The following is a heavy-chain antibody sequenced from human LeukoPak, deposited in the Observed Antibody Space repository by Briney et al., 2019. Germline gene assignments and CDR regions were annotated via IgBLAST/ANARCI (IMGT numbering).Heavy chain of an antibody. CDR2: ISYDGTNK. V-gene: IGHV3-30-3*01. CDR1: GLTFSSYA. CDR3: ARDLSSTSSWATVPDS. D-gene: IGHD2-2*01. Sequence: GGSLRLSCAASGLTFSSYAMHWVRQAPGKGLEWVAVISYDGTNKYYADSVKGRFTISRDNSKNTLYLQMNSLRAEDTAVYYCARDLSSTSSWATVPDSWGQGTLVTVSS. J-gene: IGHJ4*02.